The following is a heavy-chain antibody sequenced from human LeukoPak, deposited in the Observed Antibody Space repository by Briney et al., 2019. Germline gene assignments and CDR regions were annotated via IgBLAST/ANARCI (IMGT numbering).Heavy chain of an antibody. CDR3: ARDGLAAATLHWCFDL. CDR1: GFTFSSYW. CDR2: INSDGGST. Sequence: PGGSLRLSCAASGFTFSSYWMHWVRQAPGKGLVWVSRINSDGGSTSYADSVKGRFTISRDNAKNTLYLQMNSLRAEDAAVYYCARDGLAAATLHWCFDLWGRGTLVTVSS. D-gene: IGHD6-25*01. J-gene: IGHJ2*01. V-gene: IGHV3-74*01.